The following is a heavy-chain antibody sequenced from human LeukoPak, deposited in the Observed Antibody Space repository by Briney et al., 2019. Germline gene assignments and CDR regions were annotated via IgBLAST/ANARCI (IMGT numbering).Heavy chain of an antibody. CDR3: SRESGAFCPFGY. D-gene: IGHD1-26*01. Sequence: SETLSLTCAVYGGSFSGYYWSWICQPPGKGLEWIGDVNHSGSTNYNPSLKSRVTISVDTSKNQFSLKLSSVTAADTAIYYCSRESGAFCPFGYWGQGTLVIVPP. CDR2: VNHSGST. V-gene: IGHV4-34*01. CDR1: GGSFSGYY. J-gene: IGHJ4*02.